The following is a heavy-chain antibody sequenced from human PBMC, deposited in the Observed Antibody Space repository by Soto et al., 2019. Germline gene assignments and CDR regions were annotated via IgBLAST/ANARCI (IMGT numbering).Heavy chain of an antibody. CDR2: LYSGGST. D-gene: IGHD1-26*01. CDR3: ARGGNKEFDY. V-gene: IGHV3-66*01. Sequence: GGSLRLSCAASGLTVSSNYMSWVRQAPGKGLEWVSVLYSGGSTYYADFVKGRFTISRDNSRNTLYLQMNSLRADDTAVYYCARGGNKEFDYWGQGTLVTVSS. CDR1: GLTVSSNY. J-gene: IGHJ4*02.